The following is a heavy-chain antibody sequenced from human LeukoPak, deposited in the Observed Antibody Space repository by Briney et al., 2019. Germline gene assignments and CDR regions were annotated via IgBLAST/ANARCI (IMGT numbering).Heavy chain of an antibody. CDR1: GYSVTSYW. J-gene: IGHJ5*02. D-gene: IGHD3-3*01. CDR3: ARQMDYDFWSGYYKGGVNWFDP. V-gene: IGHV5-51*01. Sequence: GESLKISCKGSGYSVTSYWIGWVRQMPGKGLEWMGIIYPGDSDTRYSPSFQGQVTISADKSISTAYLQWSSLKASDTAMYYCARQMDYDFWSGYYKGGVNWFDPWGQGTLVTVSS. CDR2: IYPGDSDT.